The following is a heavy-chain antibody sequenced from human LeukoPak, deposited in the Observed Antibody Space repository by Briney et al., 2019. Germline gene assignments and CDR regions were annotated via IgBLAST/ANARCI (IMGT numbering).Heavy chain of an antibody. V-gene: IGHV4-59*01. CDR3: ARDRRLRWAYWYFDL. CDR2: IYYSGST. CDR1: GGSISSYY. Sequence: PSETLSLTCTVSGGSISSYYWSWIRQPPGKGLEWIGYIYYSGSTNYNPSLKSRVTISVDTSKNQFSLKLSSVTAADTAVYYCARDRRLRWAYWYFDLWGRGTLVTVSS. J-gene: IGHJ2*01. D-gene: IGHD4-23*01.